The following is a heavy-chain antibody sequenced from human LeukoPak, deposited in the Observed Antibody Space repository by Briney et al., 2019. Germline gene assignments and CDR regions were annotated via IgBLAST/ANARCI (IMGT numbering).Heavy chain of an antibody. Sequence: SETLSLTCAVYGGSFSGYYWTWIRQPPGKGLEWIGEINHSGSTNYNPSLKSRVTISVDTSKNQFSLKLSSVTAADTAVYYCARGLPGIAAAGTSRYYYYYYMDVWGKGTTVTVSS. V-gene: IGHV4-34*01. D-gene: IGHD6-13*01. CDR3: ARGLPGIAAAGTSRYYYYYYMDV. CDR2: INHSGST. CDR1: GGSFSGYY. J-gene: IGHJ6*03.